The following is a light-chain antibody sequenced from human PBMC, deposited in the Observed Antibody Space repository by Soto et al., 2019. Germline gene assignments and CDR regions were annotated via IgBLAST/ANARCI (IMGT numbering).Light chain of an antibody. CDR2: QAS. V-gene: IGKV1-5*03. J-gene: IGKJ1*01. Sequence: DIQMTQSPSTLSASVGDRVSITCRASQSISRQLAWYQQKPGKAPNLLIYQASNLETGVPSRSTGSGSGTKFTLTIRSLQPDDLATYHCLQYQSYWKFGQGNKVEVK. CDR3: LQYQSYWK. CDR1: QSISRQ.